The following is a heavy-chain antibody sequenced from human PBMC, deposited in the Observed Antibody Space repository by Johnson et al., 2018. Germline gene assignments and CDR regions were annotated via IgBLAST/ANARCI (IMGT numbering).Heavy chain of an antibody. CDR2: ISFAGGNK. V-gene: IGHV3-30*18. J-gene: IGHJ3*02. D-gene: IGHD3-16*01. CDR1: GFTFFSYG. CDR3: AKDLGGVTSNTFDI. Sequence: VQLVESGGDMVQPGTSLRLSCAASGFTFFSYGMHWVRQAPGEGLEWLAVISFAGGNKYYADSVKGRFTISRENTNKMLNLEMNNVRPEDTAVYYCAKDLGGVTSNTFDIWGQGTMVSVSS.